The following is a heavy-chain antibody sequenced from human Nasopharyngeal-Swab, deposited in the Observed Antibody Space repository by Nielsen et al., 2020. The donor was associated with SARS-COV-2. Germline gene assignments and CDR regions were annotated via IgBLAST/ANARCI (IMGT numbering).Heavy chain of an antibody. J-gene: IGHJ4*02. Sequence: WIRQPPGKGLEWIGYIYYGGSTNYNPSLKSRVTVSVDTSKNQFSLKLSSVTAADTAVYYCARGKSNSRVVRGYFDYWGQGTLVTVSS. D-gene: IGHD3-10*01. CDR2: IYYGGST. CDR3: ARGKSNSRVVRGYFDY. V-gene: IGHV4-59*01.